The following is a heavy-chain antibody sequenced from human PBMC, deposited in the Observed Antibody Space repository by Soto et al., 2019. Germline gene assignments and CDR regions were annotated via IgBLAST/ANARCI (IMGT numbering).Heavy chain of an antibody. Sequence: GALRLSCAASGFTFSDYYMSWIRQAPGKGLEWVSYISTSDSIYYADSVKGRFTISRDNAKNSLYLQMNSLRAEDTAVYYCARDLGYYDSSGYFDYWGQGTLVTVSS. CDR3: ARDLGYYDSSGYFDY. CDR2: ISTSDSI. J-gene: IGHJ4*02. D-gene: IGHD3-22*01. V-gene: IGHV3-11*01. CDR1: GFTFSDYY.